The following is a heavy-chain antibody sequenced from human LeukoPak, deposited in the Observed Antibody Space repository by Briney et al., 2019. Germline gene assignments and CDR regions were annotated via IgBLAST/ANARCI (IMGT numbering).Heavy chain of an antibody. V-gene: IGHV1-69*04. CDR2: IIPILGIA. D-gene: IGHD2-2*02. Sequence: SVKVSCKASGGTFSSYAISWVRQAPGQGLEWMGRIIPILGIANYAQKFQGRVTITADKSTSTAYMELSSLRSEDTAVYYCASGAVCSSTSCYRSNYNGMDVWGQGTTVTVSS. CDR1: GGTFSSYA. CDR3: ASGAVCSSTSCYRSNYNGMDV. J-gene: IGHJ6*02.